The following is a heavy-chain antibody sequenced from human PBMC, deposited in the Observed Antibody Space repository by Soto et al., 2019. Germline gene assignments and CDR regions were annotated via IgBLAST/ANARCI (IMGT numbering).Heavy chain of an antibody. Sequence: GGSLRLSCAASGFTFSSYDMHWVRQATGKGLYLVFVIGTACDTYYPGFVKGRFTISRENSKNSFYLQMNSLRAEDTAVYYCARAAGYSYGSYYYYYGMDVWGQGTTVTVSS. CDR3: ARAAGYSYGSYYYYYGMDV. D-gene: IGHD5-18*01. CDR1: GFTFSSYD. CDR2: IGTACDT. V-gene: IGHV3-13*01. J-gene: IGHJ6*02.